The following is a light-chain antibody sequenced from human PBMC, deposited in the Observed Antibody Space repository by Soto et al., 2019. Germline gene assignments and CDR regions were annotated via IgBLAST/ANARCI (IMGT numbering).Light chain of an antibody. Sequence: DIQMTQSPSTLSASIEDRVTITCRASQSVDSWLAWYQQQPGKAPKLLIYKASSLQTGVPSRFSGSGSGTEFTLTISSLQPDDFATYYCQQYNDYSRVFGQGTKVEIK. V-gene: IGKV1-5*03. J-gene: IGKJ1*01. CDR3: QQYNDYSRV. CDR2: KAS. CDR1: QSVDSW.